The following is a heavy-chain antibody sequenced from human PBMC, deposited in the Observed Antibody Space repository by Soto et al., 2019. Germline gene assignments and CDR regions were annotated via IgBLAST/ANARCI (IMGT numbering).Heavy chain of an antibody. CDR1: GYTFTGYY. V-gene: IGHV1-2*04. Sequence: GASVKVSCKASGYTFTGYYMHWVRQAPGQGLEWMVWINPNSGGTNYAQKFQGWVTMTRDTSISTAYMELSRLRSDDTAVYYCARDPASIAASGLYFDYWGQGTVVTVSS. CDR2: INPNSGGT. J-gene: IGHJ4*02. CDR3: ARDPASIAASGLYFDY. D-gene: IGHD6-13*01.